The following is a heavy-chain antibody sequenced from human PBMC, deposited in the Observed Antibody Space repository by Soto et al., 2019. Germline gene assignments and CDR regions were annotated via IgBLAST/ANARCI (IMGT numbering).Heavy chain of an antibody. CDR1: GYTLTELS. V-gene: IGHV1-24*01. Sequence: QVQLVQSGAEVKKPGASVKVSCKVSGYTLTELSMHWVRQAPGKGLEWMGGFDPEDGETIYAQKFQGRVTMTEDTSTDTAYMELSSLRSEDTAVYYCATDSSLFSIAVAGTGGYDAFDIWGQGTMVTVSS. D-gene: IGHD6-19*01. CDR3: ATDSSLFSIAVAGTGGYDAFDI. J-gene: IGHJ3*02. CDR2: FDPEDGET.